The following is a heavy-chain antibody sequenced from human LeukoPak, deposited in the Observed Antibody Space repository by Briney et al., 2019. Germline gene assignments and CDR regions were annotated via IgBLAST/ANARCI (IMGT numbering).Heavy chain of an antibody. D-gene: IGHD2-2*01. V-gene: IGHV3-53*01. J-gene: IGHJ4*02. CDR2: IYNDGTTT. CDR3: ARELQYHYYES. Sequence: GGSLRLSCAASGFSVSSSFMSWVRQAPGKGLEWVSVIYNDGTTTKYADCVKGRSTITRDISKNTLYLQMNGLRAEDTAVYYCARELQYHYYESWGQGTLVTVSS. CDR1: GFSVSSSF.